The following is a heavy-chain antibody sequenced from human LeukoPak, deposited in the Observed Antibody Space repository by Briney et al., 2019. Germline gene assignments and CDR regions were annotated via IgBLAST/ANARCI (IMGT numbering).Heavy chain of an antibody. V-gene: IGHV3-9*03. Sequence: GGSLRLSCAASGFTFDDYAMHWVRQAPGKGLEWVSGISWNSGSIGYADSVRGRFTISRDNAKNSLYLQMNSLRAEDMALYYCAKDIAAAGNSAFDIWGQGTMVTVSS. CDR1: GFTFDDYA. D-gene: IGHD6-13*01. CDR2: ISWNSGSI. CDR3: AKDIAAAGNSAFDI. J-gene: IGHJ3*02.